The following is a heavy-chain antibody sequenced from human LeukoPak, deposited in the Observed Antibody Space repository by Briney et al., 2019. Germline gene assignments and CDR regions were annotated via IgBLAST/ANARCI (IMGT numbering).Heavy chain of an antibody. Sequence: GGSLRLSCAASGFAFSNYWLHWVRQAPGKGLVWVARINTHGSSTNYADSVKGRFTVSRDNAKNTLYLQMTSLSAEDTAVYYALAGYYYYYMDVWGKGTTVTVSS. CDR3: LAGYYYYYMDV. CDR2: INTHGSST. V-gene: IGHV3-74*01. J-gene: IGHJ6*03. CDR1: GFAFSNYW. D-gene: IGHD6-13*01.